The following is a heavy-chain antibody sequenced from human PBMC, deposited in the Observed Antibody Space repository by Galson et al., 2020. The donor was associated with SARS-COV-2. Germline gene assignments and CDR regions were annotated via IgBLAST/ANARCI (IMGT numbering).Heavy chain of an antibody. J-gene: IGHJ5*02. CDR3: VTVVISFAFDP. CDR1: GFTFSNAW. V-gene: IGHV3-53*01. D-gene: IGHD3-22*01. CDR2: ISSADTT. Sequence: GGSLRLSCAASGFTFSNAWMSWVRQAPGKGLEWVSAISSADTTYYADSVKGRFTISRDNSKNTLYLKMNSLRAEDTAVYYCVTVVISFAFDPWGQGTLVSVSS.